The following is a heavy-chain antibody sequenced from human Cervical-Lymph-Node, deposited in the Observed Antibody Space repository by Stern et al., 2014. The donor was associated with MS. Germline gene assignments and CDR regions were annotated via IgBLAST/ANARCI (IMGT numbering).Heavy chain of an antibody. D-gene: IGHD5-24*01. Sequence: QVQLVQSGGGVVQPGTSLRLSCAASGFTFSSYGMHWVRQAPGKGLEWVALAWYDGSTAYYTNSVKGRFTISRDNSKNTLSLQMNSLTAEDTAVYYCARGHIPYAYNYLFDYWGLGTLVTVSS. V-gene: IGHV3-33*01. J-gene: IGHJ4*02. CDR1: GFTFSSYG. CDR2: AWYDGSTA. CDR3: ARGHIPYAYNYLFDY.